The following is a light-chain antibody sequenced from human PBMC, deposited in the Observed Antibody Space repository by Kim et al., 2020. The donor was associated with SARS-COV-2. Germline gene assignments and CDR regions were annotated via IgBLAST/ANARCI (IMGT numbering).Light chain of an antibody. Sequence: SYELTQPPSVSVSPGQTASITCSGDKLGENNACWFQQKPGQSPVLLIYQHSKRPSGIPERFSGSNSGNTATLTISGTQALDEADYYCQAWDSSTHYVFGSGTKVTVL. V-gene: IGLV3-1*01. J-gene: IGLJ1*01. CDR2: QHS. CDR1: KLGENN. CDR3: QAWDSSTHYV.